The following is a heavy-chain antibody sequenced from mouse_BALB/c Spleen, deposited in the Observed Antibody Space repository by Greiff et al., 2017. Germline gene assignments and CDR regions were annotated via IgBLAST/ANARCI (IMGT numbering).Heavy chain of an antibody. CDR2: LWAGGST. CDR1: GFSLTSYG. CDR3: ARGHQWYFDV. J-gene: IGHJ1*01. Sequence: VKLVESGPGLVAPSQSLSITCTVSGFSLTSYGVHWVRQPLGKGPEWLGVLWAGGSTNYNSALMSRLSISKDNSKSQVFLIMNSLQTDDTAMYYCARGHQWYFDVWGAGTTVTVSS. V-gene: IGHV2-9*02.